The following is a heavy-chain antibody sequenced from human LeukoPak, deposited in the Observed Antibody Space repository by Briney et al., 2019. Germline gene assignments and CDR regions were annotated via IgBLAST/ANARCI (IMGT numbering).Heavy chain of an antibody. J-gene: IGHJ4*02. CDR1: GGTFISYA. CDR2: IIPIFGTA. V-gene: IGHV1-69*13. Sequence: ASVKVSCKASGGTFISYAISWVRQAPGQGLEWMGGIIPIFGTANYAQKFQGRVTITADESTSTAYMELSSLRSEDTAVYYCARLSLAAAGGYYFDYWGQGTLVTVSS. CDR3: ARLSLAAAGGYYFDY. D-gene: IGHD6-13*01.